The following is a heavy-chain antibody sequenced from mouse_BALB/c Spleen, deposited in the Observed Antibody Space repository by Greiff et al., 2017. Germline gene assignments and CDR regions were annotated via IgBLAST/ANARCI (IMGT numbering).Heavy chain of an antibody. D-gene: IGHD2-4*01. CDR2: ISNLSYSI. Sequence: EVHLVESGGGLVQPGGSRKLSCAASGFTFSDYGMAWVRQAPGKGPEWVAFISNLSYSINYAYTVTGRFTISRENAKNTLYLEMSSLRSEDTAMYYCARDPDYDYDGYWGQGTTLTVSS. CDR1: GFTFSDYG. J-gene: IGHJ2*01. V-gene: IGHV5-15*02. CDR3: ARDPDYDYDGY.